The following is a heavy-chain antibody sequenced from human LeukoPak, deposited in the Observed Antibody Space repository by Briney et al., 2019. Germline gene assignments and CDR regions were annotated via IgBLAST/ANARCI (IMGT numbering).Heavy chain of an antibody. Sequence: TGGSLRLSCAASGFTFSSYAMHWVRQAPGKGLEYVSAISSNGGSTYYANSVKGGFTISRDNSKNTLYLRMGSLRAEDMAVYYCARDGMGPYGDYGDYWGQGTLVTVSS. D-gene: IGHD4-17*01. CDR2: ISSNGGST. V-gene: IGHV3-64*01. CDR3: ARDGMGPYGDYGDY. J-gene: IGHJ4*02. CDR1: GFTFSSYA.